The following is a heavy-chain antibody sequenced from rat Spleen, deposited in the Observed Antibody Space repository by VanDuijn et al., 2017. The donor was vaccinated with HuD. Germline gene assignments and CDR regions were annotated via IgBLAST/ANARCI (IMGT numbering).Heavy chain of an antibody. CDR1: GYSITSAYR. CDR3: AKDLDYGPDY. V-gene: IGHV3-3*01. D-gene: IGHD1-11*01. J-gene: IGHJ2*01. Sequence: EVQLQESGPGLVKPSQSLSLTCSVSGYSITSAYRWNWIRKFPGNKLEWMGYINNAGTTNYNPSLKSRISITRDTSKNQFFLQMKSLRSEDTATYYCAKDLDYGPDYWGQGVMVTVSS. CDR2: INNAGTT.